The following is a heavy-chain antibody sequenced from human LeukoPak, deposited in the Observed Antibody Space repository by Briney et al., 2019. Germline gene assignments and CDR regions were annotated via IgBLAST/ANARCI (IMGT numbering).Heavy chain of an antibody. CDR3: ARRAGTGTPVYFDY. V-gene: IGHV4-59*02. CDR1: GGSVGNNH. D-gene: IGHD6-19*01. J-gene: IGHJ4*02. CDR2: AYDSGIS. Sequence: SETLSLTCTVSGGSVGNNHWSWIRQSTEKGLEWIGYAYDSGISNYNPSLESRVTLSVDTSKNQFSLRLTSVTAADTAVYFCARRAGTGTPVYFDYWGQGVLVTVSS.